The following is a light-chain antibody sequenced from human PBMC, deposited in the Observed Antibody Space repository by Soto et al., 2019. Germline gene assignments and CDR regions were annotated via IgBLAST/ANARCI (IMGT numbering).Light chain of an antibody. J-gene: IGLJ1*01. V-gene: IGLV2-14*01. CDR2: GVS. CDR3: ISYTGSSTSYV. CDR1: RSDIGSYNY. Sequence: QSALTQPASVSGSPGQSITISCSGTRSDIGSYNYVAWYRQFPGKTPKILIYGVSNRPSGVSSRFSGSKSGNTASLTISGLQAEGEADYYCISYTGSSTSYVFGSGTKVTVL.